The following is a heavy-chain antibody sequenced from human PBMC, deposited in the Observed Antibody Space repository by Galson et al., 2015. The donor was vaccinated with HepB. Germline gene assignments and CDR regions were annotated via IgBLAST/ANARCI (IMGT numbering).Heavy chain of an antibody. J-gene: IGHJ5*02. CDR2: INHSRST. CDR1: GGSFSGYY. D-gene: IGHD2-15*01. V-gene: IGHV4-34*01. CDR3: ARGYCSGGSCYPWFDP. Sequence: LSLTCAVYGGSFSGYYWSWIRQPPGKGLEWIGEINHSRSTNYNPSLKSRVTISVDTSKNQFSLKLSSVTAADTAVYYCARGYCSGGSCYPWFDPWGQGTLVTVSS.